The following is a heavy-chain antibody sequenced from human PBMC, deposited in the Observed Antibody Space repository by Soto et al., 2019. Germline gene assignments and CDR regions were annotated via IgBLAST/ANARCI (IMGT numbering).Heavy chain of an antibody. Sequence: ASVKVSCNASGYPFSDNQIHWLRRAPGQGLEWMGRINPKSDDTNHAQKFQGRVTMTRDTSIDTAYLELTGLTSDDTATYYCARKHSLDYIRWGLDPWGQGTLVTVSS. D-gene: IGHD4-4*01. V-gene: IGHV1-2*02. CDR3: ARKHSLDYIRWGLDP. J-gene: IGHJ5*02. CDR2: INPKSDDT. CDR1: GYPFSDNQ.